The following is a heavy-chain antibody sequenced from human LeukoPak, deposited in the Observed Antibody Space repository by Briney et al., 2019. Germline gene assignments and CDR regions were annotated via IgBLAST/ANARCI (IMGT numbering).Heavy chain of an antibody. V-gene: IGHV3-48*03. Sequence: GGSLRLSCAASGFTFSSYEMNWVRQAPGKGLEWVSYISSSGSTIYYADSVKGRFTISRDKATNSLYLQMNSLRAEDTAVYYCARDRGYSNYPNWFDPWGQGTLVTVSS. D-gene: IGHD4-11*01. CDR2: ISSSGSTI. CDR3: ARDRGYSNYPNWFDP. J-gene: IGHJ5*02. CDR1: GFTFSSYE.